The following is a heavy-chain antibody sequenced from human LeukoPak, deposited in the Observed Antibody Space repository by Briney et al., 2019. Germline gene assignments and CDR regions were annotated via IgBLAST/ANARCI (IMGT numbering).Heavy chain of an antibody. J-gene: IGHJ5*02. D-gene: IGHD3-16*01. CDR3: AREGGSWFDP. CDR2: IITIFGTA. Sequence: SVKVSCKASGGTFSSYAISWVRQAPGQGLEWMGGIITIFGTANYAQKFQGRVTITTDESTSTAYMELSSLRSEDTAVYYCAREGGSWFDPWGQGTLVAVSS. V-gene: IGHV1-69*05. CDR1: GGTFSSYA.